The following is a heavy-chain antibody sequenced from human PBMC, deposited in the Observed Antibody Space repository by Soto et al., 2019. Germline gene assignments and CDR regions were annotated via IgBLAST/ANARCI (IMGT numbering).Heavy chain of an antibody. V-gene: IGHV1-69*01. CDR3: ATGYNWNDDVYYYYGMDV. D-gene: IGHD1-20*01. CDR1: GGTFGSYA. CDR2: IIPIFGTA. Sequence: QVQLVQSGAEVKKPGSSVKVSCKASGGTFGSYAISWVRQAPGQGLEWMGGIIPIFGTANYAQKFQGRVTITADESTSTAYMELSSLRSEDTAVYYCATGYNWNDDVYYYYGMDVWGQGTTVTVSS. J-gene: IGHJ6*02.